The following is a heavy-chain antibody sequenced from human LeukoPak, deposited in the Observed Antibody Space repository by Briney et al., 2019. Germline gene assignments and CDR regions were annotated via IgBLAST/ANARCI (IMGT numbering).Heavy chain of an antibody. CDR3: ARLAGTPTSYYYYYYFAV. CDR2: IYSRGST. V-gene: IGHV4-39*01. J-gene: IGHJ6*03. Sequence: SETLSLTCTVSGASISSTTYYWAWIRQPPREGLEWIGTIYSRGSTYYNPSLKSRLTISVDTSENQFSLKLNSVTAADTAVYYCARLAGTPTSYYYYYYFAVWGKGTTGTVSS. D-gene: IGHD1-1*01. CDR1: GASISSTTYY.